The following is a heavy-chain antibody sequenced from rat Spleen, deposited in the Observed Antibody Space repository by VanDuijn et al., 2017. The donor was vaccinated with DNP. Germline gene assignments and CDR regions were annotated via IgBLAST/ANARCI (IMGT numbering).Heavy chain of an antibody. CDR2: INYEGSGT. CDR1: GFTFSGYY. D-gene: IGHD1-6*01. Sequence: EVQLVESGGGLVQPGRSLKLSCAASGFTFSGYYMAWVRQAPKKGLEWVASINYEGSGTYYGDSLKGRFTISRDNAKNTQYLQMNSLKSEDTATYYCARRDTTAQTFDYCGQGVMVTVSS. CDR3: ARRDTTAQTFDY. V-gene: IGHV5-22*01. J-gene: IGHJ2*01.